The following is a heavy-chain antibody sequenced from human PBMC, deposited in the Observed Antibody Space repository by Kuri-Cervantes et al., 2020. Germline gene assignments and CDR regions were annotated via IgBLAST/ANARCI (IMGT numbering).Heavy chain of an antibody. D-gene: IGHD6-6*01. J-gene: IGHJ4*02. Sequence: GGSLRLSCAASGFTFSSYWMHWVRQAPGKGLVWVSRINSDGSSTSYADSVKGRFTISRDNAKNTLYLQMNSLRAEDTAVYYCARPRRRGAARPYYFDYWGQGTLVTVSS. CDR2: INSDGSST. CDR1: GFTFSSYW. CDR3: ARPRRRGAARPYYFDY. V-gene: IGHV3-74*01.